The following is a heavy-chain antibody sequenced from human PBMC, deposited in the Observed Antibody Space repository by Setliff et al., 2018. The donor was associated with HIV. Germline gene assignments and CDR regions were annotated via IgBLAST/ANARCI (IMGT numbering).Heavy chain of an antibody. D-gene: IGHD2-21*01. Sequence: ASVKVSCKASGYTFTRYGISWVRQAPGQGLEWMGWISANNGNTKYGQKFQGSVTMTTDTSTSTVYMELRNLRSDDTAVYFCARGGPARVALLYWFDPWGQGTLVTVSS. J-gene: IGHJ5*02. CDR3: ARGGPARVALLYWFDP. CDR1: GYTFTRYG. V-gene: IGHV1-18*01. CDR2: ISANNGNT.